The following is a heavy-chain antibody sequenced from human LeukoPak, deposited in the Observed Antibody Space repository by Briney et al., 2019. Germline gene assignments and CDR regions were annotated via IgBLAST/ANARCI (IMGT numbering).Heavy chain of an antibody. CDR1: GGFISSYY. D-gene: IGHD3-22*01. Sequence: SETLSLTCTVSGGFISSYYWGWIRQPPGKGLEWIGSIYYSGSTYYNPSLKSRVTISVDTSKNQFSLKLSSVTAADTAVYYCARDMGYDSSGYNGESFDYWGQGTLVTVSS. CDR2: IYYSGST. J-gene: IGHJ4*02. CDR3: ARDMGYDSSGYNGESFDY. V-gene: IGHV4-39*07.